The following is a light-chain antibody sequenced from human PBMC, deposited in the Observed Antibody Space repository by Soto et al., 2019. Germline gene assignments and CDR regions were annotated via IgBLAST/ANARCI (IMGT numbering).Light chain of an antibody. J-gene: IGLJ2*01. CDR1: SSDVGSYTL. CDR3: CSYAVSSTFPWI. V-gene: IGLV2-23*03. CDR2: EGS. Sequence: QSVLTQPASVSGSPGQSITISCTGTSSDVGSYTLVTWYQQHPGKAPKLMIYEGSKRPSGVSYRFSGSKSGNTASLTISGLQAVDEADYYCCSYAVSSTFPWIFGGGTKLTVL.